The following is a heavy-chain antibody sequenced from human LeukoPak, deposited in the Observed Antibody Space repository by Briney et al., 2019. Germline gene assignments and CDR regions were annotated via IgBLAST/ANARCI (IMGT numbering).Heavy chain of an antibody. CDR2: IYHSGST. J-gene: IGHJ4*02. V-gene: IGHV4-38-2*02. CDR3: ARGRSSYYDSGGYYYLVY. CDR1: GYSISSGYY. D-gene: IGHD3-22*01. Sequence: SETLSLTCTVSGYSISSGYYWGWIRQPPGKGLEWIGSIYHSGSTYYNPSLKSRVTISVDTSKNQFSLKLSSVTAADTAVYYCARGRSSYYDSGGYYYLVYWGQGTLVTVSS.